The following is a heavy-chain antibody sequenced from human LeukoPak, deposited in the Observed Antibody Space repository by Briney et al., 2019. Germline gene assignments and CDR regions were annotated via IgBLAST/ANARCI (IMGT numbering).Heavy chain of an antibody. V-gene: IGHV4-30-4*01. CDR3: ARESLYYDILTGYYNYYGMDV. CDR2: IYYSGST. D-gene: IGHD3-9*01. J-gene: IGHJ6*04. CDR1: GGSISSGDYY. Sequence: PSQTLSLTCTVSGGSISSGDYYWSWIRQPPGKGLEGIGYIYYSGSTYYNPSLKSRVTISVDTSKNQFSLKLSSVTAADTAVYYCARESLYYDILTGYYNYYGMDVWGKGTTVTVSS.